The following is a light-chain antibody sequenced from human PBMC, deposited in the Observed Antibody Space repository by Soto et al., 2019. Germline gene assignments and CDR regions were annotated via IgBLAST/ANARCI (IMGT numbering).Light chain of an antibody. CDR2: EVN. CDR1: SSDVGGYNY. J-gene: IGLJ3*02. CDR3: SSFTRSSTWL. V-gene: IGLV2-14*01. Sequence: QSALTQPASVSGSPGQSITISCTGTSSDVGGYNYVSWYQQHPGKVPKLMIYEVNNRPSGVSNRFSGSKSGNTASLTISGLQAEDEADYYCSSFTRSSTWLFGGGTKLTVL.